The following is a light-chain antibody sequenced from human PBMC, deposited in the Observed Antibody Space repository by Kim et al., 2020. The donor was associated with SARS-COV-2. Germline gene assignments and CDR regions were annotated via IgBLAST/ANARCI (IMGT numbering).Light chain of an antibody. J-gene: IGLJ1*01. V-gene: IGLV2-14*03. Sequence: GQSLTISCTGTSRDVGGYNYVSWYQQHPGKAPKLMIYDVSNRPSGVSNRFSGSKSGNTASLTISGLQAEDEADYYCSSYTSSSTYVFGTGTKVTVL. CDR3: SSYTSSSTYV. CDR2: DVS. CDR1: SRDVGGYNY.